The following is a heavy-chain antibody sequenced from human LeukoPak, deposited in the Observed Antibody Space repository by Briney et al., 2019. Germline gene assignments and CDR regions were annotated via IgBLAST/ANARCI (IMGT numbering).Heavy chain of an antibody. J-gene: IGHJ5*02. Sequence: PSGTLSLTCTVSGSMYNYYWSWIRQPPGKGLEWIGYIHYSGSTNYNPSLKSRVTMSLDTSKNQVSLKLNSVTAADTAVYYCAREGAVGAAGSWFDPWGQGTLVTVSS. V-gene: IGHV4-59*12. CDR2: IHYSGST. CDR1: GSMYNYY. CDR3: AREGAVGAAGSWFDP. D-gene: IGHD6-13*01.